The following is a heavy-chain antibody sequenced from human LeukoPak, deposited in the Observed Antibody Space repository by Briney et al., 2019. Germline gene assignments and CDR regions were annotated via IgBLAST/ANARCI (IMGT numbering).Heavy chain of an antibody. V-gene: IGHV3-7*01. CDR3: ARDFEWYYFDY. CDR2: IKQDGSEK. D-gene: IGHD3-3*01. CDR1: GFTFSNYW. Sequence: GGSLRLSCAASGFTFSNYWMSWVRQAPGKGLEWVASIKQDGSEKSYVDSVKGRFTISRDNSKNTLYLQMNSLRAEDTAVYYCARDFEWYYFDYWGQGTLVTVSS. J-gene: IGHJ4*02.